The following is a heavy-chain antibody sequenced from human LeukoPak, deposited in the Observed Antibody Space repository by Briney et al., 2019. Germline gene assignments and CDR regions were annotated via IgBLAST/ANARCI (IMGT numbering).Heavy chain of an antibody. CDR1: GFTFSNAW. Sequence: SGGSLRLSCAASGFTFSNAWMSWVRQAPGKGLEWVGRIKSKTDGGTTDYAAPVKGRFTISRDDSKNTLYLQMNSLKTEDTAVYYCTTDYASSGWSFDYWGQGTLVTVSS. CDR3: TTDYASSGWSFDY. V-gene: IGHV3-15*01. J-gene: IGHJ4*02. D-gene: IGHD6-19*01. CDR2: IKSKTDGGTT.